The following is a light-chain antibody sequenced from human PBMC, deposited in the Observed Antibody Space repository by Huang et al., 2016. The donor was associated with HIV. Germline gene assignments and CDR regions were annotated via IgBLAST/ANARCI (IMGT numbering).Light chain of an antibody. CDR3: QQYNDWLSLT. V-gene: IGKV3-15*01. CDR2: GAS. CDR1: QSISNN. J-gene: IGKJ4*01. Sequence: EIVMTQSPATLSVSPGERATLSCRASQSISNNLAWYQRNPGQAPRLLVYGASTSATGVPVRFSGSGSGTVFTLTISSLQFEDSAVYYCQQYNDWLSLTFGGGTKVGIK.